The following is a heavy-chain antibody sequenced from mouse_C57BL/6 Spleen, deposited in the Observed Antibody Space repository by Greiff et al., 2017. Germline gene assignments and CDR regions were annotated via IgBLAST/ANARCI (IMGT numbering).Heavy chain of an antibody. Sequence: QVQLQQPGAELVMPGASVKLSCKASGYTFTSYWMHWVKQRPGQGLEWIGEIDPSDSYTTSNQKFKGKSTLTVDKSSSTAYMQLSSLTSEDSAVYYGARELRGFAYWGQGTLVTVSA. CDR3: ARELRGFAY. CDR1: GYTFTSYW. J-gene: IGHJ3*01. D-gene: IGHD1-1*01. CDR2: IDPSDSYT. V-gene: IGHV1-69*01.